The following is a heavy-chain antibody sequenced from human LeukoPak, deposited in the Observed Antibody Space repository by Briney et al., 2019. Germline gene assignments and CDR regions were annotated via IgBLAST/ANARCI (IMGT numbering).Heavy chain of an antibody. CDR1: GFSFSSYW. V-gene: IGHV3-74*01. D-gene: IGHD6-13*01. CDR3: ARDGRIAAPGTDLDY. Sequence: GGSLRLSCAASGFSFSSYWMHWVRQAPGKGLVWASRIKSDGSSTNYADSVKGRFTISRDNAKNTLYLQMNSLRAEDTAVYYCARDGRIAAPGTDLDYWGQGTLVTVSS. J-gene: IGHJ4*02. CDR2: IKSDGSST.